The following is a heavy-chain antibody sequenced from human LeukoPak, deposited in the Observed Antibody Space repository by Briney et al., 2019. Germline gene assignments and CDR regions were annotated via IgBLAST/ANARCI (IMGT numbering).Heavy chain of an antibody. V-gene: IGHV4-30-2*01. CDR2: IYHSGST. Sequence: SETLSLTCAVSGGSISSGGYSWSWIRQPPGKGPEWIGYIYHSGSTYYNPSLKSRVTISVDRSKNQFSLKLSSVTAADTAVYYCARSHYGLDYWGQGTLVTVSS. D-gene: IGHD3-10*01. CDR3: ARSHYGLDY. J-gene: IGHJ4*02. CDR1: GGSISSGGYS.